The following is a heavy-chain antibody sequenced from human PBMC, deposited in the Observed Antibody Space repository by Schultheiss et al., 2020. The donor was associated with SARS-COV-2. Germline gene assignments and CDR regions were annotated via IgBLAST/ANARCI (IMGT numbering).Heavy chain of an antibody. CDR2: IYYSGST. J-gene: IGHJ4*02. Sequence: SETLSLTCTVSGGSISSGGYYWSWIRQHPGKGLEWIGYIYYSGSTYYNPSLKSRVTISVDTSKNQFSLKLSSVTAADTAVYYWAGVQTEGGGDYYFDYWGQGTLVTVSS. CDR3: AGVQTEGGGDYYFDY. D-gene: IGHD4-17*01. CDR1: GGSISSGGYY. V-gene: IGHV4-31*03.